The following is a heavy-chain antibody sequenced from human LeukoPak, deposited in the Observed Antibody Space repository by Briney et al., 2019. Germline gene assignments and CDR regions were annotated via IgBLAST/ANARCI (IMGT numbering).Heavy chain of an antibody. J-gene: IGHJ4*02. CDR2: IYHSGST. D-gene: IGHD5-24*01. CDR1: GGSISSGGYY. CDR3: ARVRDGYNPFDY. Sequence: SQTLSLTCTVSGGSISSGGYYWSWIRQPPGKGLEWIGYIYHSGSTYYNPSPKSRVTISVDRSKNQFSLKLSSVTAADTAVYYCARVRDGYNPFDYWGQGTLVTVSS. V-gene: IGHV4-30-2*01.